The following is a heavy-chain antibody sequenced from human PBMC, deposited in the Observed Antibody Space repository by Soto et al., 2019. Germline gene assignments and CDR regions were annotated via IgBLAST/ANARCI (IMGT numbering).Heavy chain of an antibody. J-gene: IGHJ5*02. CDR1: GYSFTSYW. V-gene: IGHV5-10-1*01. CDR2: IDPSDSYT. D-gene: IGHD3-22*01. CDR3: ARGDYHDSSVFDP. Sequence: PGESLKISCKGSGYSFTSYWISWVRQMPGKGLEWMGRIDPSDSYTNYSPSFQGHVTISADKSISTAYLQWSSLKASDTAMYYCARGDYHDSSVFDPWGQGTLVTVSS.